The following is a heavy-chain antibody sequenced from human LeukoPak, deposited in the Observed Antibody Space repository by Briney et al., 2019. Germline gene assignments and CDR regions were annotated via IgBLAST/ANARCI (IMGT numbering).Heavy chain of an antibody. V-gene: IGHV4-59*11. Sequence: SETLSLTCTVSGGSISGHYWSWIRQSPGKGLEWIGYIHYTGMAIYSPSLKSRVTISVDTSKNQFSLKLSSVTAADTAVYYCAREYLDDAFDIWGQGTMVTVSS. J-gene: IGHJ3*02. CDR2: IHYTGMA. CDR1: GGSISGHY. CDR3: AREYLDDAFDI. D-gene: IGHD1-1*01.